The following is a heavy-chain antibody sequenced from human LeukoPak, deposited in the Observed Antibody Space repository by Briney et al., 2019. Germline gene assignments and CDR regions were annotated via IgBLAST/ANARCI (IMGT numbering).Heavy chain of an antibody. CDR3: ARVRLVGSVTTLDY. CDR1: GYTFTGYY. CDR2: INPAIGAT. J-gene: IGHJ4*02. Sequence: RASVKVSCKASGYTFTGYYIHWVRQAPGQGLEWMGWINPAIGATDYAQKFQGRVTMTRDTAINTAYMEMSSLNSDDTAIYYCARVRLVGSVTTLDYWGQGTLVTVSS. D-gene: IGHD1-26*01. V-gene: IGHV1-2*02.